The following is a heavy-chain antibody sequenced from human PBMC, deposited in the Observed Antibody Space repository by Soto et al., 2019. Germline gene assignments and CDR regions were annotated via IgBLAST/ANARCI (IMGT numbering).Heavy chain of an antibody. CDR1: GGSISSDSYY. J-gene: IGHJ4*02. V-gene: IGHV4-39*01. Sequence: SETLSLTCTVSGGSISSDSYYWGWIRQPPGKGLEWIGSIYYSGSTYHNASLKSRVTISVDTSRNQFSLKLSSVTAADTAVYYCARQVRGYCSSTSCHSDYWGQGTLVTVSS. CDR2: IYYSGST. D-gene: IGHD2-2*01. CDR3: ARQVRGYCSSTSCHSDY.